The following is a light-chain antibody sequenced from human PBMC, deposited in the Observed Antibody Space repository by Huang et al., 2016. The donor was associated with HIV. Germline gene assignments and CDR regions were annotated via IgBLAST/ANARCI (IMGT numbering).Light chain of an antibody. CDR2: GAS. Sequence: EIVLTQSPGTLSFSPGERATLSCRASQRLSSNYLARSQQKPGQAPRLLIYGASSRATGIPDRFSGSGSGTDVTLTISRLEPADFAVYYCQQYGTSPPYTFGQGTKLEIK. V-gene: IGKV3-20*01. CDR3: QQYGTSPPYT. CDR1: QRLSSNY. J-gene: IGKJ2*01.